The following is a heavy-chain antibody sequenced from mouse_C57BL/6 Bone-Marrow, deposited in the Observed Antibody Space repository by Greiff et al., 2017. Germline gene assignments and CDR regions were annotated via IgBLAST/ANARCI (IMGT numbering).Heavy chain of an antibody. Sequence: QVQLQQSGAELARPGASVKLSCKASGYTFTSYGISWVKQRTGQGLEWIGEIYPRSGNTYYNEKFKGKATLTADKSSSTAYMELRSLTSEDSAVYFFARRDYYVSSFAWFAYWGQGTLVTVSA. J-gene: IGHJ3*01. V-gene: IGHV1-81*01. CDR2: IYPRSGNT. D-gene: IGHD1-1*01. CDR1: GYTFTSYG. CDR3: ARRDYYVSSFAWFAY.